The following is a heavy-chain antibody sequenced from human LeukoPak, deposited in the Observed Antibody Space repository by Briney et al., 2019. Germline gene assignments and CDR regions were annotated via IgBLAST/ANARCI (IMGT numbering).Heavy chain of an antibody. CDR2: IFHSGNT. V-gene: IGHV4-39*01. D-gene: IGHD2-8*01. Sequence: PSETLSLTCTVSGDSIFSATYYWGWIRQPPGKGLEWIGSIFHSGNTYYNPSLKSRVTISVDTSKNQLSLRLRSVTAADTAVYYCARLYEGKRPPDYWGQGTLVTVSS. J-gene: IGHJ4*02. CDR3: ARLYEGKRPPDY. CDR1: GDSIFSATYY.